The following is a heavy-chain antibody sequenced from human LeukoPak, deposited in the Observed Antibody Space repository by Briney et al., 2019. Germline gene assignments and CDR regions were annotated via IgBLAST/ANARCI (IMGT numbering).Heavy chain of an antibody. Sequence: SETLFLTCAVSGGSISSSNWWSWVRQPPGKGLEWIGEIYHSGSTNYNPSLKSRVTISVDKSKNQFSLKLSSVTAADTAVYYCARGVYCSGGSCYALLDYWGQGTLVTVSS. J-gene: IGHJ4*02. CDR3: ARGVYCSGGSCYALLDY. D-gene: IGHD2-15*01. CDR1: GGSISSSNW. V-gene: IGHV4-4*02. CDR2: IYHSGST.